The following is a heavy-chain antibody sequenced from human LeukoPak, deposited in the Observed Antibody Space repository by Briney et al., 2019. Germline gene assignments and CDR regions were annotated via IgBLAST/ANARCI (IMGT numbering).Heavy chain of an antibody. CDR3: ARLRVGPRSFDY. Sequence: PSETLSLTCTVSGGSISSSSYYWGWIRQPPGKGLEWIGNIYYSGITYYNPSLKSRVTISVDTSKNQFSLKLSSVTAADTAVFYCARLRVGPRSFDYWGQGTLVTVSS. V-gene: IGHV4-39*07. CDR1: GGSISSSSYY. CDR2: IYYSGIT. J-gene: IGHJ4*02. D-gene: IGHD1-26*01.